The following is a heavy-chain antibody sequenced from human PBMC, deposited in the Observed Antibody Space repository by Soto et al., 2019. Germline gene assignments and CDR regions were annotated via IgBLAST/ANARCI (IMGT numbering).Heavy chain of an antibody. CDR2: INASGGST. J-gene: IGHJ6*02. CDR3: AGGLYCTSTNCNGGGSYGMDV. Sequence: ASVKVSCKASGYTFTSYYMRWVRQAPGQGLEWMGIINASGGSTSYAQKFQGRVTMTRDTSTSTAYMELSSLRSEDTAVYYCAGGLYCTSTNCNGGGSYGMDVWGQGTTVTVSS. D-gene: IGHD2-2*01. CDR1: GYTFTSYY. V-gene: IGHV1-46*01.